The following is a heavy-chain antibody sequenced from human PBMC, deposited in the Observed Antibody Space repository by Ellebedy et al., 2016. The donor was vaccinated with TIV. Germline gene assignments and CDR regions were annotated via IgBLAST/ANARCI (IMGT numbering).Heavy chain of an antibody. D-gene: IGHD2-21*02. CDR1: GGSISSYY. V-gene: IGHV4-59*12. CDR3: ARDKEAYCGGDCYYFDY. Sequence: SETLSLXCTVSGGSISSYYWSWIRQPPGKGLEWIGYIYYSGSTNYNPSLKSRVTISVDTSKNQFSLKLSSVTAADTAVYYCARDKEAYCGGDCYYFDYWGQGTLVTVSS. J-gene: IGHJ4*02. CDR2: IYYSGST.